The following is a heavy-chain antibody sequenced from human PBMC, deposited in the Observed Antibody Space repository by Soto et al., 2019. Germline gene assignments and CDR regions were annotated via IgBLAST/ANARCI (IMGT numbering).Heavy chain of an antibody. CDR1: GFTFSSYA. CDR3: AKDLNSGPPGDLAY. CDR2: ISGSGGST. V-gene: IGHV3-23*02. D-gene: IGHD7-27*01. Sequence: GGSLGLSCAASGFTFSSYAMSWFRQPPGKGLEWVSAISGSGGSTYYESSVKGRFTISGDNSKNTLYLQMNSVRAEATAVYYCAKDLNSGPPGDLAYWGQGTLVTVSS. J-gene: IGHJ4*02.